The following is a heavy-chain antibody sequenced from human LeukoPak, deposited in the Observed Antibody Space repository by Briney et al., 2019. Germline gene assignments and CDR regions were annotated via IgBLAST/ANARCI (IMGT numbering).Heavy chain of an antibody. Sequence: SETLSLTCTVSGGSISSYYWTWIRQPTGKGLEWIGQIYYSGSTNYNPSLKSRVTMSVDTSKNQFSLKLSSVTAADTAVYYCARGRSYYDSSGYTYYFDYWGQGTLVTVSS. CDR1: GGSISSYY. CDR2: IYYSGST. J-gene: IGHJ4*02. CDR3: ARGRSYYDSSGYTYYFDY. D-gene: IGHD3-22*01. V-gene: IGHV4-59*01.